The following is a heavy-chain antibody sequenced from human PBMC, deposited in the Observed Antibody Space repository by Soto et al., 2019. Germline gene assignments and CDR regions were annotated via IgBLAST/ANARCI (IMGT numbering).Heavy chain of an antibody. D-gene: IGHD3-10*01. Sequence: ASVKVSCEASGYTFTSYAMHWVRQAPGQRLEWMGWINAGNGNTKYSQKFQGRVTITRDTSASTAYMELSSLRSEDTAVYYCARDPPFGKNWFDPWGQGTLVTVSS. V-gene: IGHV1-3*01. CDR3: ARDPPFGKNWFDP. CDR2: INAGNGNT. CDR1: GYTFTSYA. J-gene: IGHJ5*02.